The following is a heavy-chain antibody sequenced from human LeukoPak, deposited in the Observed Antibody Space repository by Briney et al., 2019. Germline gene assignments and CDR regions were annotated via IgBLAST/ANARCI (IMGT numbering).Heavy chain of an antibody. Sequence: SETLSLTCTVSGGSISSYYWSWIRQPPGKGLEWIGYIYYSGSTYYNPSLKSRVTISVDTPKNQFSLKLSSVTAADTAVYYCASRERGYSYGVYGMDVWGQGTTVTVSS. V-gene: IGHV4-59*08. J-gene: IGHJ6*02. CDR1: GGSISSYY. D-gene: IGHD5-18*01. CDR2: IYYSGST. CDR3: ASRERGYSYGVYGMDV.